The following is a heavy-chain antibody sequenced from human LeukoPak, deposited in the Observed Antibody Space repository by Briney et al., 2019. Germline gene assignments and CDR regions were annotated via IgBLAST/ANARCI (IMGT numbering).Heavy chain of an antibody. CDR3: ARGRRYDYVWGSYRPSNYCFDY. V-gene: IGHV4-34*01. CDR1: GFTFSSYA. Sequence: GSLRLSCAASGFTFSSYAMSWVRQPPGKGLEWIGEINHSGSTNYNPSLKSRVTISVDTSKNQFSLKLSSVTAADTAVYYCARGRRYDYVWGSYRPSNYCFDYWGQGTLVTVSS. J-gene: IGHJ4*02. CDR2: INHSGST. D-gene: IGHD3-16*02.